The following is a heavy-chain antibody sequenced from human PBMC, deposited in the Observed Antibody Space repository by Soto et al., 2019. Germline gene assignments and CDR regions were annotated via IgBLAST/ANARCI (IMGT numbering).Heavy chain of an antibody. Sequence: SEILSLTCTVSGGSISSGGYYWSWIRQHPGKGLEWIGYIYYSTYYNPSLKSRVTISVDTSKNQFSLKLSSVTAADTAVYYCARVRESPIVVVVAATDNWFDPWGQGTLVTVSS. CDR1: GGSISSGGYY. V-gene: IGHV4-31*03. J-gene: IGHJ5*02. CDR2: IYYST. D-gene: IGHD2-15*01. CDR3: ARVRESPIVVVVAATDNWFDP.